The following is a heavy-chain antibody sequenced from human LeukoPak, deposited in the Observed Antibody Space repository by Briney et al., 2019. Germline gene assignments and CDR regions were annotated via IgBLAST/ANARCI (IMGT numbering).Heavy chain of an antibody. D-gene: IGHD6-13*01. J-gene: IGHJ4*02. V-gene: IGHV3-48*03. CDR1: GFTFRSYE. CDR3: ARGPQRIAAAGTRPDS. CDR2: ISSSGSTI. Sequence: GGSLRLSWAASGFTFRSYEMNWVRQAPGKGLEWVSYISSSGSTIYYADSVKGRLNISRDNAKNSLFLQMNSLRAEDTAVYYCARGPQRIAAAGTRPDSWGQGTLVTVSS.